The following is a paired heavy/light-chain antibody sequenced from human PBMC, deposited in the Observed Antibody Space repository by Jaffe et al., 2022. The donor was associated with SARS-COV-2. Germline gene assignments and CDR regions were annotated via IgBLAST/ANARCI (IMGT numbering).Heavy chain of an antibody. D-gene: IGHD6-19*01. CDR1: GYTFSGYY. J-gene: IGHJ3*02. CDR3: ARGGVAGGRGDAFDI. Sequence: QVQLEQSGAEVKKPGASVKVSCKASGYTFSGYYMHWVRQAPGQGPEWLGWVNPNNGGTYYAQKFQGRVTMTRDTSISTAYMELIRLISDDTAVYYCARGGVAGGRGDAFDIWGQGTMVSVSS. V-gene: IGHV1-2*02. CDR2: VNPNNGGT.
Light chain of an antibody. V-gene: IGKV1-5*03. J-gene: IGKJ1*01. CDR1: QSISSW. Sequence: DIQMTQSPSTLSASVGDRVTITCRASQSISSWLAWYQQKPGKAPNLLIYKASSLESGVPSRFSGSGSGTEFTLTISSLQPDDFATYYCQQYNAYWTFGQGTKVELK. CDR2: KAS. CDR3: QQYNAYWT.